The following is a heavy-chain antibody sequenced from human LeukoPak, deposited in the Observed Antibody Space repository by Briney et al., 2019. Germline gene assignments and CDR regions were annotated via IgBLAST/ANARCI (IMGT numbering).Heavy chain of an antibody. CDR1: GFIFSTSA. Sequence: SGRSLRLSCAASGFIFSTSAMHWVRQAPGKGLEWVAVISYDGSKKYYAESVKGRFTISRDNSKNTLYLQVNSLRAEDTAVYYCAKDWAGNGGFDYWGRGTLVTVSS. D-gene: IGHD4-23*01. CDR3: AKDWAGNGGFDY. CDR2: ISYDGSKK. J-gene: IGHJ4*02. V-gene: IGHV3-30*18.